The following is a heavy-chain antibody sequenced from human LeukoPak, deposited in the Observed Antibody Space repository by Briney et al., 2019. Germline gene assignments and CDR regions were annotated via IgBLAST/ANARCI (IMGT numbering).Heavy chain of an antibody. CDR2: IYYSGST. CDR1: GGSINSYY. V-gene: IGHV4-59*01. Sequence: SETLSLTCTVSGGSINSYYWSWIRQPPGKGLEWIGYIYYSGSTNYNPSLKSRVTISVDTSKNQFSLKLSSVTAADTAVYYCARVKDPGGYYYYYYMDVWGKGTTVTVSS. J-gene: IGHJ6*03. CDR3: ARVKDPGGYYYYYYMDV. D-gene: IGHD3-16*01.